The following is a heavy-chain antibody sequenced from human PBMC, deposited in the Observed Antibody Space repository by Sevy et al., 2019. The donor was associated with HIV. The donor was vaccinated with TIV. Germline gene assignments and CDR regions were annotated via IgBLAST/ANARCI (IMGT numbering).Heavy chain of an antibody. V-gene: IGHV3-48*02. CDR1: GFTFSSYS. CDR2: ISSSSSTI. D-gene: IGHD2-15*01. Sequence: GGSLRLSCAASGFTFSSYSMNWVRQAPGKRLEWVSYISSSSSTIYYADSVKGRFTISRGNAKNSLYLQMNSLRDEDTAVYYCARDRGGYCSGGSCYYYDAFDIWGQGTMVTVSS. CDR3: ARDRGGYCSGGSCYYYDAFDI. J-gene: IGHJ3*02.